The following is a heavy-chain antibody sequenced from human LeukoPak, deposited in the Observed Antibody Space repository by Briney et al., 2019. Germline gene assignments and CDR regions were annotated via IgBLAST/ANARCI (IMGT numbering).Heavy chain of an antibody. J-gene: IGHJ4*02. D-gene: IGHD7-27*01. V-gene: IGHV3-30*18. CDR3: AKEAWGPVDY. Sequence: GGSLRLSCAASGFSFSNHAMHWVRQAPGRGLEWVALISYDESNKFYADSVLGRFTISRDNSKNTLYPQMNSLISDDTAAYYCAKEAWGPVDYWGQGTLVSVSS. CDR1: GFSFSNHA. CDR2: ISYDESNK.